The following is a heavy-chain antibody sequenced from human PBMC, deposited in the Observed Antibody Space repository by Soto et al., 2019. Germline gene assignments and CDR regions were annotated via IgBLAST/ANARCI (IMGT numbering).Heavy chain of an antibody. J-gene: IGHJ4*02. CDR1: GFTFSSYW. Sequence: GGSLRLSCAASGFTFSSYWMSWVRQAPGKGLEWVANIKQDGSEKYYVDSVKGRFTISRDNAKNSLYPQMNSLRAEDTAVYYCARTSYDDYFDYWGQGTLVTVSS. CDR3: ARTSYDDYFDY. CDR2: IKQDGSEK. V-gene: IGHV3-7*01. D-gene: IGHD5-12*01.